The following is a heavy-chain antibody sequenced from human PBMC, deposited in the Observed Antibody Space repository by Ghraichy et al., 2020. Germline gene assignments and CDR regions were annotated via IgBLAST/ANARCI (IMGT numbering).Heavy chain of an antibody. V-gene: IGHV4-34*01. J-gene: IGHJ3*02. Sequence: SETLSLTCAVYGGSFSGYYWSWIRQPPGKGLEWIGEINHGGSTNYNPSLKSRVTISVDTSKNQFSLKLSSVTAADTAVYYCASTTGVVVPAAIANDAFDIWGQGTMVTVSS. CDR2: INHGGST. D-gene: IGHD2-2*02. CDR3: ASTTGVVVPAAIANDAFDI. CDR1: GGSFSGYY.